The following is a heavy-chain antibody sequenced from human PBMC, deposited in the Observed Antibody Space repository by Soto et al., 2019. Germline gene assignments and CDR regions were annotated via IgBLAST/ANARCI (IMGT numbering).Heavy chain of an antibody. CDR3: ARGLYCSGGSCYPIPLF. V-gene: IGHV4-34*01. CDR2: INHSGST. D-gene: IGHD2-15*01. J-gene: IGHJ3*01. Sequence: LSLTCAVYGGSFSGYYWSWIRQPPGKGLEWIGEINHSGSTNYNPSLKSRVTISVDTSKNQFSLKLSSVTAADTAVYYCARGLYCSGGSCYPIPLFWGQGTMVTVSS. CDR1: GGSFSGYY.